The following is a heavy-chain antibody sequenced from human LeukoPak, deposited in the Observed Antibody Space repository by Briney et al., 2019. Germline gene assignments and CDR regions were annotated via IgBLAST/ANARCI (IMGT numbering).Heavy chain of an antibody. CDR2: IYRGGST. Sequence: GGSLRLSCAASGFTFSGYWMSWVRQAPGKGLEWVSLIYRGGSTYHADSVKGRFTISRDNSKNTLYLQMNSLRAEDTAVYYCARDNEDNAFDIWGQGTMVTVSS. V-gene: IGHV3-53*01. J-gene: IGHJ3*02. CDR3: ARDNEDNAFDI. D-gene: IGHD2-15*01. CDR1: GFTFSGYW.